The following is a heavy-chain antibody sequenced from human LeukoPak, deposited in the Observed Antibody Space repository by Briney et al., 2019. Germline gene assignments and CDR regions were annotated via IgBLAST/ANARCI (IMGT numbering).Heavy chain of an antibody. V-gene: IGHV3-23*01. CDR1: GFTFNNYG. Sequence: GGSLRLSCAASGFTFNNYGMSWVRQAPGKGLEWVSAISGSGGSTYYADSVKGRFTISRDNSKNTLYLQMNSLRAEDTAVYYCAKFGFCSSTSCPAPYWGQGTLVTVSS. D-gene: IGHD2-2*01. J-gene: IGHJ4*02. CDR2: ISGSGGST. CDR3: AKFGFCSSTSCPAPY.